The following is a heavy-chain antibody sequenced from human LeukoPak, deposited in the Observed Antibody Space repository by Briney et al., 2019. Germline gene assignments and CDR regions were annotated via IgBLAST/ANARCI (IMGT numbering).Heavy chain of an antibody. V-gene: IGHV1-24*01. CDR3: ATVLSRGYSDNDYGYI. J-gene: IGHJ4*02. Sequence: ASVKVSCKVSGYTLTELSIHWVRQIPVKGLEWMGGFDSEDGEPIYAQKFQGRVTMTEDTSTDTVYMELNSLRSEDTAVYYCATVLSRGYSDNDYGYIWGQGTLVTVSS. D-gene: IGHD5-12*01. CDR2: FDSEDGEP. CDR1: GYTLTELS.